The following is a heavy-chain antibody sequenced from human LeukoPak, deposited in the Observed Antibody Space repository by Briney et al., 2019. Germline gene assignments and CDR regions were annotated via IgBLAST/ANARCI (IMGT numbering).Heavy chain of an antibody. CDR3: ARGIWRSYGLDV. Sequence: GGSLRLSCAASGFTFSNYWVHWVCQAPGKGLVWVSRMDSDGNTIDYSDSVKGRFTISRDNAKNTLYLQMNSLRADDTAVYYCARGIWRSYGLDVWGQGTTVTVSS. CDR1: GFTFSNYW. J-gene: IGHJ6*02. V-gene: IGHV3-74*01. CDR2: MDSDGNTI. D-gene: IGHD3-16*01.